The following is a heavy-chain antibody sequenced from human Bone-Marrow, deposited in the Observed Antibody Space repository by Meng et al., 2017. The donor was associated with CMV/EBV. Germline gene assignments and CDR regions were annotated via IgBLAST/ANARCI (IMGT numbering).Heavy chain of an antibody. J-gene: IGHJ6*01. CDR3: ARDQSFPVVVPTTILYYDGMAV. CDR2: ITISSTNI. CDR1: GFTFRTYN. D-gene: IGHD2-2*01. V-gene: IGHV3-21*01. Sequence: GESLKISCAASGFTFRTYNMKWVRQAPGKGLEWVSSITISSTNIYYADSVKGRFTVSRDNAKNSLYLQMNSLRAEDTAVYYCARDQSFPVVVPTTILYYDGMAVWGQGTMVTGSS.